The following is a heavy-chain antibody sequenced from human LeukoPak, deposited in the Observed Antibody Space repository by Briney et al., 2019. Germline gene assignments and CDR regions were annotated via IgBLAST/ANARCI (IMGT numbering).Heavy chain of an antibody. D-gene: IGHD6-13*01. Sequence: PSGTLSLTCAVSGGSISSSNWWSWVRQPPGKGLEWIGEINHSGSTNYNPSLKSRVTISVDTSKNQFSLKLSSVTAADTAVYYCARGSSWYSLSYWGQGTLVTVSS. V-gene: IGHV4-4*02. CDR1: GGSISSSNW. CDR2: INHSGST. CDR3: ARGSSWYSLSY. J-gene: IGHJ4*02.